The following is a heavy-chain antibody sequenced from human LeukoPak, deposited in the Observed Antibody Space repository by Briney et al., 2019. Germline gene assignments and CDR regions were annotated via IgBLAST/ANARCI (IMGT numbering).Heavy chain of an antibody. D-gene: IGHD3-10*01. CDR2: INPNSGGT. Sequence: ASVKVSCKASGYTFTGYYMHWVRQAPGQGLEWMGWINPNSGGTNYAQKFQGWVTMTRDTSISTAYMELSRLRSDDTAVYYCARGYGSGSTHYYYYYGMDVWGKGPRSPSPQ. V-gene: IGHV1-2*04. CDR1: GYTFTGYY. J-gene: IGHJ6*01. CDR3: ARGYGSGSTHYYYYYGMDV.